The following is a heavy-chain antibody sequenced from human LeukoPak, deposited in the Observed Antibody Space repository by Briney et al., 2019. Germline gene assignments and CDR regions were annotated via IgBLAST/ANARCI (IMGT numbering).Heavy chain of an antibody. CDR2: INHSGST. Sequence: SETLSLTCAVYGGSFSGYYWSWIRQPPGKGLEWIGEINHSGSTNYNPSLKSRVTISVDTSKNQFSLKLSSVTAADTAVYYCARGPDTAMEYYYYYMDVWGKGATVTVSS. CDR1: GGSFSGYY. CDR3: ARGPDTAMEYYYYYMDV. D-gene: IGHD5-18*01. V-gene: IGHV4-34*01. J-gene: IGHJ6*03.